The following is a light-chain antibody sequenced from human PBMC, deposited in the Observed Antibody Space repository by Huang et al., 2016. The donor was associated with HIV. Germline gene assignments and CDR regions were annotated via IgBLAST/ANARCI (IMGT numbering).Light chain of an antibody. V-gene: IGKV3-15*01. Sequence: ERVMTQSPATLSVSPGERATLSCRASQRVSSNLAWYQQKPGQAPRLLIYGASTRATGIPARCSGSGSGTEFTLTISSLQSEDFAGYYCQQYNNWPPLTFGGGTKVEIK. CDR1: QRVSSN. CDR3: QQYNNWPPLT. CDR2: GAS. J-gene: IGKJ4*01.